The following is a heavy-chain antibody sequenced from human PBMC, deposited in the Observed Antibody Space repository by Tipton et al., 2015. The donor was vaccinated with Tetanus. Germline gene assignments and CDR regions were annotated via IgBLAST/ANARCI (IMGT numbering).Heavy chain of an antibody. J-gene: IGHJ4*02. V-gene: IGHV4-59*02. D-gene: IGHD3-3*01. CDR3: ARGNNDFPKKGPFDY. CDR2: IFYSGNS. Sequence: LRLSCSVSGDSGSRHYWSWIRQPPGKALEWIGDIFYSGNSISNPSFRSRVTMSVDTSRTLFSLTLIAVTAADTAVYFCARGNNDFPKKGPFDYWGQGTLVTVSA. CDR1: GDSGSRHY.